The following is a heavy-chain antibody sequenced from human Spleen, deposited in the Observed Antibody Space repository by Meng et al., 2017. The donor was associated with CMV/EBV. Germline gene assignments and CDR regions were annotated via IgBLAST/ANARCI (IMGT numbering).Heavy chain of an antibody. CDR2: ISGSGAST. D-gene: IGHD5-12*01. CDR1: GFTFSSYA. Sequence: GGSLRLSCAVSGFTFSSYAMSWVRQAPGKGLEWVSAISGSGASTYYADSVKGRFTISRDNSKNTLYLQMNSLRAEDTAVYYCARDPALEYSGYGYFDYWGQGTLVTVSS. CDR3: ARDPALEYSGYGYFDY. V-gene: IGHV3-23*01. J-gene: IGHJ4*02.